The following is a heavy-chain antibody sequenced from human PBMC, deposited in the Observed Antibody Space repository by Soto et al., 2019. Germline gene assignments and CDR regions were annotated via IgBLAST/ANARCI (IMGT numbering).Heavy chain of an antibody. CDR3: ASTNSIGAIFGVAPYYFNY. CDR1: GGSFSGYY. Sequence: QVHLQQWGAGLMKPSETLSLTCAVYGGSFSGYYRSWIRQPPGKGLEWIGEINHSGSTNYNPSLKCRVTISADTSKNQFSLNLSSVTAADTAVYYCASTNSIGAIFGVAPYYFNYWGQGTLVTVFS. V-gene: IGHV4-34*01. CDR2: INHSGST. J-gene: IGHJ4*02. D-gene: IGHD3-3*01.